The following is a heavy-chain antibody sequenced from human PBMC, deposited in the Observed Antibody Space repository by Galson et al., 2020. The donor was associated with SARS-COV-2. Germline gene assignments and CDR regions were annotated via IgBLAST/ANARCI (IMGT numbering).Heavy chain of an antibody. J-gene: IGHJ5*02. CDR3: ATAPTVITGGWFDP. Sequence: ASVKVSCKASGYTFNNFYIHWVRQAPGQGLEWMGVINPTGTSTTYAQKFQGRVTMTSDTSTSTISMELSSLRSEDTAVYYCATAPTVITGGWFDPWGQGTLVTVSS. CDR1: GYTFNNFY. D-gene: IGHD4-4*01. V-gene: IGHV1-46*02. CDR2: INPTGTST.